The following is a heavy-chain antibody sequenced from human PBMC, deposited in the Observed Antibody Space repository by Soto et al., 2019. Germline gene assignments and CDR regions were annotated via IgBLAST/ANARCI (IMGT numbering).Heavy chain of an antibody. D-gene: IGHD3-16*02. CDR3: ERGKVIVINYYYYYGMDV. V-gene: IGHV1-69*01. J-gene: IGHJ6*02. CDR1: GGTFSSYA. CDR2: IIPIFGTA. Sequence: QVQLVQSGAEVKKPGSSVKVSCKASGGTFSSYAISWVRQAPGQGLEWMGGIIPIFGTANYAQKFQGRVTITADESTSTAYMELSSLRSEDTAVYYCERGKVIVINYYYYYGMDVWGQGTTVTVSS.